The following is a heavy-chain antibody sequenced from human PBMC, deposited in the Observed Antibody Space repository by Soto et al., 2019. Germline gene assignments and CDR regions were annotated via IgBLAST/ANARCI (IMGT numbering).Heavy chain of an antibody. J-gene: IGHJ4*02. CDR2: ISATGKT. CDR3: AWESGENGSYEAY. D-gene: IGHD1-26*01. Sequence: QVQLQESGPGQVKPSETLSLTCSVSGGSITDYSWNWIRQSAGKGLEWIGRISATGKTQVNPSRQSRVTMSLDTSKNQFSLKRTSVTAADTAVYYCAWESGENGSYEAYWGQGTLVTVSS. CDR1: GGSITDYS. V-gene: IGHV4-4*07.